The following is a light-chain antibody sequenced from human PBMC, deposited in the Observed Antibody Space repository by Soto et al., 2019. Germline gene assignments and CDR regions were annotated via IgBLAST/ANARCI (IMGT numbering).Light chain of an antibody. CDR2: DAS. CDR1: QSVTNSY. J-gene: IGKJ1*01. V-gene: IGKV3-20*01. Sequence: GLAQSPDTLSLSPGEGATLSCRASQSVTNSYLAWYQQKPGQAPRLLIYDASSRATGIPDRFSASGSGTDFTLTISRLEPEDFAVYFCQQYSYSPMTFGQGTKVDIK. CDR3: QQYSYSPMT.